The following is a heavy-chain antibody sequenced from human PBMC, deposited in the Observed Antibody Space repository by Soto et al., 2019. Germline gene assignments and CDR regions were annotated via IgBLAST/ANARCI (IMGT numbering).Heavy chain of an antibody. Sequence: QVQLVQSGAEVKKPGSSVKVSCKASGGTFSSYAISWVRQAPGQGLEWMGGIIPIFGTANYAQKFQGRVTITADESTSTAYRELSSLRSEDTAVYYCAREYYYDSSGYSYPHFDYWGQGTLVTVSS. J-gene: IGHJ4*02. CDR1: GGTFSSYA. CDR2: IIPIFGTA. V-gene: IGHV1-69*01. CDR3: AREYYYDSSGYSYPHFDY. D-gene: IGHD3-22*01.